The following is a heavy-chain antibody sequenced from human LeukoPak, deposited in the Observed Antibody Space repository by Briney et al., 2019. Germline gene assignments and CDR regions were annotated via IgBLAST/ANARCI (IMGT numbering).Heavy chain of an antibody. D-gene: IGHD1-14*01. CDR3: ARARRNQLGAFDI. Sequence: PSETLSLTCTVSGGSISSYYWSWIRQPPGKGLEWIGYIYYSGSTNYNPSLKSRVTISVDTSKNQFSLKLSSVTAADTAVYYRARARRNQLGAFDIWGQGTMVTVSS. CDR2: IYYSGST. J-gene: IGHJ3*02. V-gene: IGHV4-59*01. CDR1: GGSISSYY.